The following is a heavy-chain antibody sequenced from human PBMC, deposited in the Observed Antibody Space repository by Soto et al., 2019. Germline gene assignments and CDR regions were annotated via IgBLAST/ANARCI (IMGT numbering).Heavy chain of an antibody. V-gene: IGHV1-18*01. CDR2: ISAYNGNT. J-gene: IGHJ4*02. CDR3: ARPHPYYYDSSGYYWDY. D-gene: IGHD3-22*01. Sequence: ASVKVSCKASGYTFTSYGISWVRQAPGQGLEWMGWISAYNGNTNYAQKLQGRVTMTTDTSTSTAYMELRSLRSDDTAVYYCARPHPYYYDSSGYYWDYWGQGTLVTVSS. CDR1: GYTFTSYG.